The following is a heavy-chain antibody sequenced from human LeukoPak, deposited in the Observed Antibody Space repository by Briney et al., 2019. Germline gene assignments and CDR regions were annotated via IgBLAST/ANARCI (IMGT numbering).Heavy chain of an antibody. J-gene: IGHJ4*02. D-gene: IGHD3-22*01. CDR3: AKSDYYDSSGHPSSFEY. V-gene: IGHV3-23*01. CDR2: VSGSGGTT. CDR1: GFPFSSYA. Sequence: GVLRLSCAASGFPFSSYAISWVRQAPGRALEWVSAVSGSGGTTYYADSVKGRFTISRDNSKNTLYLQMNSLRAEDTAVYYCAKSDYYDSSGHPSSFEYWGQGTLVTVSS.